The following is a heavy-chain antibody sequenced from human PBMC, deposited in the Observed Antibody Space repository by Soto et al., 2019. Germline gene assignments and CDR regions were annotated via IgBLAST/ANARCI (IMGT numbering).Heavy chain of an antibody. CDR2: IRKKTNSYTT. D-gene: IGHD4-17*01. CDR1: GLTFSDRY. CDR3: TTVTTVDYYFDY. J-gene: IGHJ4*02. V-gene: IGHV3-72*01. Sequence: PVGSLRLSCAASGLTFSDRYMDWVRQAPGKGLEWVGRIRKKTNSYTTEYAASVKGRFIISRDDSTNSLYLQMSSLKTEDTAVYYCTTVTTVDYYFDYWGQRTLVTSPQ.